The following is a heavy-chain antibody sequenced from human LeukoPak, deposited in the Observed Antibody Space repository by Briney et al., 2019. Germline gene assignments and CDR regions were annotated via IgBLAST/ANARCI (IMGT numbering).Heavy chain of an antibody. CDR2: IHLDGRTT. V-gene: IGHV3-74*01. Sequence: GGSLRLSCAASGFTFSSYWMHWVRQRPGKGLVWVSRIHLDGRTTNYADSVKGRFTISRDNAKNTLYLEMNSLRPEDTAVYYCARGGSPSDCWGQGTLVSVS. D-gene: IGHD3-16*01. CDR3: ARGGSPSDC. CDR1: GFTFSSYW. J-gene: IGHJ4*02.